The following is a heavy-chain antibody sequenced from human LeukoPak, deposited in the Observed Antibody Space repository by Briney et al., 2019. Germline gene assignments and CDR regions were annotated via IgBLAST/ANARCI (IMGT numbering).Heavy chain of an antibody. Sequence: QPGGSLRLSCAASGFTFSSYWMHWVRQAPGKGLVWVSRINSDGSSTSYADSVKGRFTISRDNAKNTLYLQMNSLRAEDTAVYYCAKDQPGGPIQYGSGSPLDYWGQGTLVTVSS. V-gene: IGHV3-74*01. D-gene: IGHD3-10*01. CDR1: GFTFSSYW. J-gene: IGHJ4*02. CDR2: INSDGSST. CDR3: AKDQPGGPIQYGSGSPLDY.